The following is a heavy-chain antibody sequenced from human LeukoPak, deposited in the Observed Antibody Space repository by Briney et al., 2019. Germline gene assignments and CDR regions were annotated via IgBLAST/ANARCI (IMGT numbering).Heavy chain of an antibody. Sequence: GGSLRLSCAASGFTFSSYGMSWVRQAPGKGLEWVSAISVSAANTYYADSVKGRFTISRDNSKDTQHLQMSGLRGEDTAVYYCAKVRGGNRGDAFDIWGQGTLVTVSS. CDR2: ISVSAANT. CDR1: GFTFSSYG. J-gene: IGHJ3*02. V-gene: IGHV3-23*01. CDR3: AKVRGGNRGDAFDI. D-gene: IGHD4-23*01.